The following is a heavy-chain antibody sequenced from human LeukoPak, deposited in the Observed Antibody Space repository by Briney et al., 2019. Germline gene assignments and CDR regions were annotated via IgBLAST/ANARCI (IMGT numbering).Heavy chain of an antibody. CDR1: GFAFRSYA. CDR3: AKDNGDYGFDY. V-gene: IGHV3-23*01. CDR2: LSGSGGST. Sequence: GGSLRLSCAASGFAFRSYAMSWVRQAPGKGLEWVSALSGSGGSTYYADSVKGRFTISRDNSKNTLYLQMSSLRAEDTAVYYCAKDNGDYGFDYWGQGTLATVSS. D-gene: IGHD4-17*01. J-gene: IGHJ4*02.